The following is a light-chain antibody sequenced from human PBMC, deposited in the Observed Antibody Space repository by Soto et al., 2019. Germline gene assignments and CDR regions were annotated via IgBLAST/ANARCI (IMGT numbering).Light chain of an antibody. CDR2: WAS. V-gene: IGKV4-1*01. J-gene: IGKJ1*01. CDR1: QSVLYSSNNKNY. Sequence: DIVMTQSPDSLAVSLGERATINCKSSQSVLYSSNNKNYLAWYQQKPGQPPKLLIYWASTRESGVPDRFSGSGSGTDFTLTISSLQAEDEALYYCHQSYYSPQTFGRGTEVEI. CDR3: HQSYYSPQT.